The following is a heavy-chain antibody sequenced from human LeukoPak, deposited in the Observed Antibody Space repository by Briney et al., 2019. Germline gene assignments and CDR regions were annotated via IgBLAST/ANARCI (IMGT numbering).Heavy chain of an antibody. CDR2: ISGSGGST. V-gene: IGHV3-23*01. D-gene: IGHD6-19*01. CDR3: ARDEGGYSSGWVDY. J-gene: IGHJ4*02. Sequence: PGGSLRLSCAASGFTFSSYAMSWVRQAPGKGLEWVSTISGSGGSTNYADSVKGRFTISRDNAKNSLYLQMNSLRADDTAVYYCARDEGGYSSGWVDYWGQGTLVTVSS. CDR1: GFTFSSYA.